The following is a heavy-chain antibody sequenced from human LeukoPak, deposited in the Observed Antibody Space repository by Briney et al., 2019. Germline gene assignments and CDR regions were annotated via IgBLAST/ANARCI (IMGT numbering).Heavy chain of an antibody. CDR3: AVLGRFGVTAHYYYYGMDV. J-gene: IGHJ6*02. CDR2: IIPIFGTA. Sequence: SVKVSCKASGGTFSSYAISRVRQAPGQGLEWMGGIIPIFGTANYAQKFQGRVTITADESTSTAYMELSSLRSEDTAVYYCAVLGRFGVTAHYYYYGMDVWGQGTTVTVSS. CDR1: GGTFSSYA. D-gene: IGHD2-21*02. V-gene: IGHV1-69*13.